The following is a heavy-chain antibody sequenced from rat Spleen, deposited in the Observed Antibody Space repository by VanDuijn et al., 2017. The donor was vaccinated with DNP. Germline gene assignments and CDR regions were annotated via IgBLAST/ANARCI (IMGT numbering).Heavy chain of an antibody. Sequence: EVQLQESGPGLVKPSQSLSLTCSVTGYSITSTYRWNWIRKFPGNKLEWMGYINSAGSTYYNPSLKSRISITRDTSKNQFFLQVNSVRNEDTATYYCAVQLGVFDYWGQGVMVIVSS. D-gene: IGHD5-1*01. CDR3: AVQLGVFDY. J-gene: IGHJ2*01. CDR2: INSAGST. V-gene: IGHV3-3*01. CDR1: GYSITSTYR.